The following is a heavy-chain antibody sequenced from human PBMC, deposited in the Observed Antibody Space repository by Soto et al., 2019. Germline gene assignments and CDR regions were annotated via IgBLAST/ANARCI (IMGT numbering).Heavy chain of an antibody. CDR1: GFTFSSYA. V-gene: IGHV3-23*01. Sequence: GGSLRLSCAASGFTFSSYAMSWVRQAPGKGLEWVSAISGSGGSTYYADSVKGRFTISRDNSKNTLYLQMNSLRAEDTAVYYCAQDLPDYYDSSSSLDVYFGYWVHGPIFPVSS. D-gene: IGHD3-22*01. J-gene: IGHJ4*01. CDR3: AQDLPDYYDSSSSLDVYFGY. CDR2: ISGSGGST.